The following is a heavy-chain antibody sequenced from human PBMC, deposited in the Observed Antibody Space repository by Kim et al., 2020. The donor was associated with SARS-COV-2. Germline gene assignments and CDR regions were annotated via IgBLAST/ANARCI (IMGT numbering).Heavy chain of an antibody. CDR3: ARVSALESSGDYYYSMDV. Sequence: ASVKVSCKASGYTFLDFGINWVRQAPGQEPEWMGWIGAYNGNTNYAQKLQDRVIMTTDTDTSTAYMERRSLRPDDTAVYFCARVSALESSGDYYYSMDVWGKGTTVTVS. D-gene: IGHD1-1*01. CDR2: IGAYNGNT. V-gene: IGHV1-18*01. CDR1: GYTFLDFG. J-gene: IGHJ6*03.